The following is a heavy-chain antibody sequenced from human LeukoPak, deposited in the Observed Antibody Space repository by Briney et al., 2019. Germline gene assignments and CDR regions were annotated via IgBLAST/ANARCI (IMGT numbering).Heavy chain of an antibody. CDR2: ISSSGGNT. CDR1: GFTFSDYA. CDR3: VKGLYSSSKNWFDP. Sequence: GGSLRRSCSASGFTFSDYAMHWVRQAPGKGLEYVSGISSSGGNTYYAVSLKDRLIISRDNSKNMLYLQMSSLRVEDTAVYYCVKGLYSSSKNWFDPWGQGTLVTVSS. J-gene: IGHJ5*02. V-gene: IGHV3-64D*09. D-gene: IGHD6-6*01.